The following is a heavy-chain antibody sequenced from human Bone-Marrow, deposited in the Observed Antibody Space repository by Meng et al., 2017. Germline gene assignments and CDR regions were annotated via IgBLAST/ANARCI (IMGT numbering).Heavy chain of an antibody. CDR2: IRSKAYGGTT. CDR1: GFTFSNAW. V-gene: IGHV3-49*04. J-gene: IGHJ5*02. D-gene: IGHD4-17*01. CDR3: TRVPESPYGDYGVDWFDP. Sequence: GESLKISCAASGFTFSNAWMTWVRQAPGKGLEWVGFIRSKAYGGTTEYAASVKGRFTISRDDSKSIAYLQMNSLKTEDTAVYYCTRVPESPYGDYGVDWFDPWGQGTLVTVSS.